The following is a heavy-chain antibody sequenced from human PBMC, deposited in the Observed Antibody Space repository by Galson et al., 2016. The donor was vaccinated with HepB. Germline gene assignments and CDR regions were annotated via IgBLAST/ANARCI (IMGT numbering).Heavy chain of an antibody. CDR2: ISAYNGNA. D-gene: IGHD6-19*01. CDR1: GYTFSSYG. J-gene: IGHJ4*02. V-gene: IGHV1-18*01. CDR3: ARGLGLAVAAPRDY. Sequence: SVKVSCKASGYTFSSYGISWVRQAPGQGPEWMGWISAYNGNAKYAQKFQARVSMTTDTSASTAYMELRSLRSDDTAVYYCARGLGLAVAAPRDYWGQGTLVTVSS.